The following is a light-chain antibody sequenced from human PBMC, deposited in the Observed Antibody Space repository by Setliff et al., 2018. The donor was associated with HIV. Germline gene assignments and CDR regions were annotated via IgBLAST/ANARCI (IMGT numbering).Light chain of an antibody. J-gene: IGLJ3*02. CDR3: CPYADTSTWV. CDR1: SSDVGAYNY. Sequence: SVLTQPRSVSGSPGQSVTISCTGTSSDVGAYNYVSWYQHHPGKAPKLMIYDVTGRPSGVPDRFSGSKSANTASLTISGLQAEDEADYYCCPYADTSTWVFGGGTKGTVL. CDR2: DVT. V-gene: IGLV2-11*01.